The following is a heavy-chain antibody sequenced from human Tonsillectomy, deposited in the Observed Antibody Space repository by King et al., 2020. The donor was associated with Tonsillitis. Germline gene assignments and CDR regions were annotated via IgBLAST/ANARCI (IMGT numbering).Heavy chain of an antibody. Sequence: VQLVESGGGVVQPGRSLRLSCAASGFTFSSYTMHWVRQAPGKGLEWVAVISYDGSNKYYADSVKGRFTISRDNSKNTLYLQMNSLRADETAVYYCARDPYSSGWLTVGYFDYWGQGTLVTVSS. CDR2: ISYDGSNK. CDR3: ARDPYSSGWLTVGYFDY. D-gene: IGHD6-19*01. CDR1: GFTFSSYT. V-gene: IGHV3-30-3*01. J-gene: IGHJ4*02.